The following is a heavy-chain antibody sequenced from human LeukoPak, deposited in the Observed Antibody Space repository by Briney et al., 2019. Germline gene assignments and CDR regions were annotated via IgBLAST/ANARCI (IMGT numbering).Heavy chain of an antibody. Sequence: ASVKVSCKASGYTFTGYYMHWARQAPGQGLEWMGRINPSSGGTNYAQKFQGRVTMTRDTSISTAYMELSRLRSDDTAVYYCARARRTIFGVVIIPFDYWGQGTLVTVSS. CDR1: GYTFTGYY. V-gene: IGHV1-2*06. D-gene: IGHD3-3*01. CDR3: ARARRTIFGVVIIPFDY. J-gene: IGHJ4*02. CDR2: INPSSGGT.